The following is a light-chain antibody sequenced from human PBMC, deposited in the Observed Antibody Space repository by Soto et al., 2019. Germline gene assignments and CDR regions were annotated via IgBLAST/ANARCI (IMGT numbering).Light chain of an antibody. V-gene: IGKV1-9*01. CDR3: QQVNGYLFT. CDR2: DAS. J-gene: IGKJ5*01. CDR1: QGISSY. Sequence: DIQLTQSPSFLSASVGDRVTITCRASQGISSYLAWYQQKPGKAPKLLIYDASTLQRGVPSRFSGSGSGTEFTLTVSSLQPEDFATYHCQQVNGYLFTFGQGTRLDIK.